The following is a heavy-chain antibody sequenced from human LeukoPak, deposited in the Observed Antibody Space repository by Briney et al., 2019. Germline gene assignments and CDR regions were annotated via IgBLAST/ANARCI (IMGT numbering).Heavy chain of an antibody. CDR3: AGSDTIGYTPREWDYWYFDL. CDR1: GFTFSSHS. J-gene: IGHJ2*01. Sequence: GESLRLSCVDSGFTFSSHSMHWVRQAPGTGLEWVSSISSGSSYIYYAGSVKGRFTISRDNAKNSLYLQMNSLRAEDTAVYYRAGSDTIGYTPREWDYWYFDLWGRGTLVTVS. D-gene: IGHD3-16*02. V-gene: IGHV3-21*01. CDR2: ISSGSSYI.